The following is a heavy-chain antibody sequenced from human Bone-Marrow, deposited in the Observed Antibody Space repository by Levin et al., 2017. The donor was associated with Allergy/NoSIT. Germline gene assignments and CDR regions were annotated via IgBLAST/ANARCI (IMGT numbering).Heavy chain of an antibody. Sequence: PGGSLRLSCTASDFTVSDNYMNWVRQAPGKGLEWVSVMYSTGSTYYADSVKGRFTISRDNSKNTVYLHMTSLRAEDTAVYYCARVLGAHFYYGMDVWGQGTTVTVSS. J-gene: IGHJ6*02. V-gene: IGHV3-53*01. CDR2: MYSTGST. CDR3: ARVLGAHFYYGMDV. D-gene: IGHD3-16*01. CDR1: DFTVSDNY.